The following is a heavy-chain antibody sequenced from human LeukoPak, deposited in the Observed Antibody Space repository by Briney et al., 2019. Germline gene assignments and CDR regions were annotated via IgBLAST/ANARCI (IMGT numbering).Heavy chain of an antibody. CDR3: ARVPPGSGTFMYDY. J-gene: IGHJ4*02. CDR1: GGSISSGGYS. CDR2: IYYSGST. D-gene: IGHD3-10*01. Sequence: PSQTLSLTCAVSGGSISSGGYSWSWIRQPPGKGLEWIGYIYYSGSTYYNPSLKSRVTISVDTSKNQFSLKLSSVTAADTAVYYCARVPPGSGTFMYDYWGQGTLVTVSS. V-gene: IGHV4-30-4*07.